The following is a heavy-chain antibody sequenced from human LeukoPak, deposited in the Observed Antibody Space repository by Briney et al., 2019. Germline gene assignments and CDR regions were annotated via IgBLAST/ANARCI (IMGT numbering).Heavy chain of an antibody. CDR3: ARQYSSSSDY. CDR2: ITPILGIA. Sequence: GASVKVSCKASGGTFSSYAISWVRQAPGQGLEWMGRITPILGIANYAQKFQGRVTITADKSTSTAYMELSSLRSEDTAVYYCARQYSSSSDYWGQGTLVTVSS. J-gene: IGHJ4*02. D-gene: IGHD6-6*01. CDR1: GGTFSSYA. V-gene: IGHV1-69*04.